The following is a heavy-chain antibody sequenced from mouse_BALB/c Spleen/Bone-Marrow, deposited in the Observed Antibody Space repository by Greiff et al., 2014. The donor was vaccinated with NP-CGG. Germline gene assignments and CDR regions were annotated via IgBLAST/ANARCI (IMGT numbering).Heavy chain of an antibody. V-gene: IGHV1-9*01. CDR3: ARDYRYDGAMDY. Sequence: KPGHGLEWIGEILPGSGTTNYNENFKGKATFTADTSSNTAYMQLSSLTSEDSAVYYCARDYRYDGAMDYWGQGTSVTVSS. CDR2: ILPGSGTT. J-gene: IGHJ4*01. D-gene: IGHD2-14*01.